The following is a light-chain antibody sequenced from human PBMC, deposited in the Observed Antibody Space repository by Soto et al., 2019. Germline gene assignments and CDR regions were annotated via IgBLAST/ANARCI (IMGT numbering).Light chain of an antibody. Sequence: QSALTQPASVSGSPGQSITISCTGTSSDVGGSNYVSWYQQHPGKAPKLMIYDVSNRPSGVSNRFSGSKSGNTASLTISGLQAEDEADYYCSSYTSSSREVFGGWTKVTVL. CDR3: SSYTSSSREV. V-gene: IGLV2-14*01. J-gene: IGLJ2*01. CDR1: SSDVGGSNY. CDR2: DVS.